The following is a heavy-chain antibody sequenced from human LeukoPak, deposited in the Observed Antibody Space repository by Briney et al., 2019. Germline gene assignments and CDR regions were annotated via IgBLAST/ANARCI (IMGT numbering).Heavy chain of an antibody. D-gene: IGHD3-9*01. J-gene: IGHJ3*02. CDR3: ARAAHYDILTGYYKGDAFDI. CDR2: ISAYNGNT. Sequence: ASVKVSCKASGYTFTSYGISWVRQAPGQGLEWVGWISAYNGNTNYAQKLQGRVTMTTDTSTSTAYMELRSLRSDDTAVYYCARAAHYDILTGYYKGDAFDIWGQGTMVTVSS. V-gene: IGHV1-18*01. CDR1: GYTFTSYG.